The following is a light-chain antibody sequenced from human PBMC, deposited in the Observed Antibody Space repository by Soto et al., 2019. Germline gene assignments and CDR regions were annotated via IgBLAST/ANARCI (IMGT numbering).Light chain of an antibody. Sequence: QSVLTQPPSASATPGQRVTISCSGSSANIGRNPVTWYQQLPGAAPKVLIYNNNHRPSGVPDRFSGSKSGTSASLAISGLQSEDEADYFCAAWDDSLIGPVFGGGTKVTVL. V-gene: IGLV1-44*01. J-gene: IGLJ2*01. CDR1: SANIGRNP. CDR3: AAWDDSLIGPV. CDR2: NNN.